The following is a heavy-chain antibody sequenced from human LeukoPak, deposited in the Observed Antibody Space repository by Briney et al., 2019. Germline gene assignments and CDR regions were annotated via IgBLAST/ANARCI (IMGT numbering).Heavy chain of an antibody. V-gene: IGHV1-2*02. J-gene: IGHJ5*02. CDR3: AWGRQLVNWFDP. CDR1: VYTLTDYY. D-gene: IGHD6-13*01. Sequence: GASVKVSCKASVYTLTDYYIHWVRQAPEQGLECMGWINPNNGDTNYAQNLHGRVTMTTDTSTSTAYMELSRLRSDDTDVYYCAWGRQLVNWFDPWGQGTLVTVS. CDR2: INPNNGDT.